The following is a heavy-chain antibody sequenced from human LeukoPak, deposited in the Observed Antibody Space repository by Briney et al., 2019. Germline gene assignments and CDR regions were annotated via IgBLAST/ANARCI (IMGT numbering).Heavy chain of an antibody. CDR1: GGTFSSYA. J-gene: IGHJ5*02. D-gene: IGHD3-3*01. CDR3: ARGSNDFTNWFDP. Sequence: GSSVTVSCTASGGTFSSYAISWVRQAPGQGLEWMGGIIPIFGTANYVQKFQGRVTITADESTSTAYMELSSLRSEDTAVYYCARGSNDFTNWFDPWGQGTLVTVSS. V-gene: IGHV1-69*01. CDR2: IIPIFGTA.